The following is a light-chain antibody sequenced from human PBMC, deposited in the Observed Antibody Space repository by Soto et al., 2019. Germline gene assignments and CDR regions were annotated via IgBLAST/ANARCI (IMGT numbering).Light chain of an antibody. CDR3: QQYYSTPRT. Sequence: DIVMTQSPDSLAVSLGERATINCKSSQSVLYSSNNKNYLAWYQQKPGQPPKLLIYWASTRESGVPDRFCGSGSGTDFTLTRSSLQAEDVAVYYCQQYYSTPRTFGPGTKVDIK. J-gene: IGKJ3*01. V-gene: IGKV4-1*01. CDR1: QSVLYSSNNKNY. CDR2: WAS.